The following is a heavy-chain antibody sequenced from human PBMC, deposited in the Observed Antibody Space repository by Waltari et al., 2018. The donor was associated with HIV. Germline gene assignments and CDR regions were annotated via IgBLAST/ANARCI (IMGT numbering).Heavy chain of an antibody. V-gene: IGHV3-30*01. D-gene: IGHD3-22*01. CDR2: ISYDGSHK. J-gene: IGHJ4*02. Sequence: QVHLVESGGGVVQPGRSLRLSCAASGFRFSHSVMHRVRQAPGKGLEWVADISYDGSHKYHADSVKGRFTISRDNSRNTLYLQMNSLRPEDTAVYFCAREFYYDSTGYNSGFDYWGQGTLVTVSS. CDR3: AREFYYDSTGYNSGFDY. CDR1: GFRFSHSV.